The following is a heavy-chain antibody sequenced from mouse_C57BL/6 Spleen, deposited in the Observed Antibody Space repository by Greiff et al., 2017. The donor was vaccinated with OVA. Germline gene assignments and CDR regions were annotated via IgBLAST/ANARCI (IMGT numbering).Heavy chain of an antibody. CDR2: IDPNSGGT. D-gene: IGHD6-1*01. V-gene: IGHV1-72*01. CDR1: GYTFTSYW. J-gene: IGHJ2*01. CDR3: ARSGRQYYFDY. Sequence: VKLQQPGAELVKPGASVKLSCKASGYTFTSYWMHWVKQTPGRGLEWIGRIDPNSGGTKYNEKFKSQATLTVDKPSSTAYMQRSSLTSEDSAVYYCARSGRQYYFDYWGQGTTLTVSS.